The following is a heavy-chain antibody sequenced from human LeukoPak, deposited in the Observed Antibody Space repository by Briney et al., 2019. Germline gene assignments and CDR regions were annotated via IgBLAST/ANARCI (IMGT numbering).Heavy chain of an antibody. Sequence: PGGSLRLSCAASGFIVSNNDMSWVRQAPGEGLEWVSLIYSGGRTYYADSVKGRFTISRDNSKNTLCLQMNSLRGEDTAVYYCARGCFYDRSPYCPFDYWGQGTLVTVSS. CDR2: IYSGGRT. J-gene: IGHJ4*02. CDR3: ARGCFYDRSPYCPFDY. D-gene: IGHD3-22*01. V-gene: IGHV3-53*01. CDR1: GFIVSNND.